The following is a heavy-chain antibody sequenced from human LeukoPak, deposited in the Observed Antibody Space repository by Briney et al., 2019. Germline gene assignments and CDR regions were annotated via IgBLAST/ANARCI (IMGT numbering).Heavy chain of an antibody. Sequence: PGGSLRLSCAASGFTFSSYGMHWVRQAPGKGLEWVAVIWYDGSNKYYADSVKGRFTISRDNSKNTLYLQINSLRAEDTAVYYCAREARDGYNSYFDYWGQGTLVTVSS. J-gene: IGHJ4*02. CDR3: AREARDGYNSYFDY. D-gene: IGHD5-24*01. V-gene: IGHV3-33*01. CDR2: IWYDGSNK. CDR1: GFTFSSYG.